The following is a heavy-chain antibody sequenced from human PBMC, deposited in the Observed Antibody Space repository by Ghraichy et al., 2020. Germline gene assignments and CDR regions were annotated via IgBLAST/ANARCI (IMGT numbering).Heavy chain of an antibody. V-gene: IGHV3-7*01. CDR3: ARDLGLGSPSDY. CDR1: GFIFSRYW. Sequence: GESLNISCAASGFIFSRYWMSWVRQAPGKGLEWVANIKEDGGEKYFLDSVRRRFTISRDNAKNSLFLQMNNLRAEDTGVYYWARDLGLGSPSDYWGQGTVVTVSS. D-gene: IGHD7-27*01. CDR2: IKEDGGEK. J-gene: IGHJ4*02.